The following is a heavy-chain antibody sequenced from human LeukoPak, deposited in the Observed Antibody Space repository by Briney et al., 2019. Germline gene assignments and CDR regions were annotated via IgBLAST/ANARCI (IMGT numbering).Heavy chain of an antibody. J-gene: IGHJ6*02. CDR1: GGTFSSYA. D-gene: IGHD6-19*01. V-gene: IGHV1-69*13. CDR3: AREGIIAVAGSFPAYYYGMDV. CDR2: ITPIFGTA. Sequence: GASVKVSCQASGGTFSSYAISWVRQAPGQGLEWMGGITPIFGTANYAQKFQGRVTITADESTSAAYMGLSSLRSEDTAVYYCAREGIIAVAGSFPAYYYGMDVWGQGTTVTVSS.